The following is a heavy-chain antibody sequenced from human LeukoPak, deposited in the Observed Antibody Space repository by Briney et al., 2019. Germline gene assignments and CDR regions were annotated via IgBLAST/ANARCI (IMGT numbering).Heavy chain of an antibody. CDR1: GFAFSDYC. V-gene: IGHV3-74*01. Sequence: GGSLRLSCAASGFAFSDYCMHWVRQAPGEGLLWVSRSCPHGSTPVYADSVKGRFSISRDNAKNTLYLQMNSLRVEDTAVYYCARGRPHGNDYWGQGTLVTVSS. D-gene: IGHD4-23*01. CDR2: SCPHGSTP. CDR3: ARGRPHGNDY. J-gene: IGHJ4*02.